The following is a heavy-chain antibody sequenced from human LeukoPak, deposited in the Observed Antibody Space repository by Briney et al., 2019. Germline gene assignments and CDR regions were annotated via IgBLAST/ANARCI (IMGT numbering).Heavy chain of an antibody. CDR2: ISDSGANT. V-gene: IGHV3-23*01. J-gene: IGHJ2*01. CDR1: GFTFSTYA. Sequence: GGSLRLSCAASGFTFSTYAMSWVRQAPGKGLEWVSTISDSGANTYYADFVRGRFTISRDNSKNTLYLQKNSLRADDTAIYYCAKSMTLQWRGFFDLWGRGTHVTVSS. CDR3: AKSMTLQWRGFFDL. D-gene: IGHD6-19*01.